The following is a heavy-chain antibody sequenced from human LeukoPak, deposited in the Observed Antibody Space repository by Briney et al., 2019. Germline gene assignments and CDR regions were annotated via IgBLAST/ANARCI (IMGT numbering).Heavy chain of an antibody. D-gene: IGHD3-22*01. CDR1: GFTFSSYE. CDR3: AKDHQPYDSSGGTGNDP. Sequence: GGSLRLSCAASGFTFSSYEMNWVRQAPGKGLEWVSYISSSGSTIYYADSVKGRFTISRDNAKNSLYLQMNSLRAEGTAVYYCAKDHQPYDSSGGTGNDPWGQGTLVTVSS. J-gene: IGHJ5*02. V-gene: IGHV3-48*03. CDR2: ISSSGSTI.